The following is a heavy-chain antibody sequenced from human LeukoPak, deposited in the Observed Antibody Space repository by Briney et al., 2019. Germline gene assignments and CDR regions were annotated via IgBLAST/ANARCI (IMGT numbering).Heavy chain of an antibody. Sequence: SETLSLTCTVSGDSISSSNYYWGRLRQPPGKGLECIGNIYYSGSYYYNPSLKSRVTISVAKTKNYVSLSLSSVTAPATSVYYLARGSRQLAEDVYWGQGTLVTVSS. D-gene: IGHD6-6*01. CDR3: ARGSRQLAEDVY. CDR2: IYYSGSY. V-gene: IGHV4-39*07. CDR1: GDSISSSNYY. J-gene: IGHJ4*02.